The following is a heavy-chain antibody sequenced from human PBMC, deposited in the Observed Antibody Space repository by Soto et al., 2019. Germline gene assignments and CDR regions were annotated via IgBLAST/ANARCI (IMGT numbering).Heavy chain of an antibody. CDR3: ARAGAMVRGGNSSKRRAYYFDY. Sequence: SQTLSLTCAISGDSVSSKSAAWHWIRQSPSRGLEWLGRTYYRSKWSSNYAVSVKSRITINPDTSKNQFSLQLRSVTPDDTAVYYCARAGAMVRGGNSSKRRAYYFDYWGQGTLVTVSS. CDR1: GDSVSSKSAA. D-gene: IGHD3-10*01. CDR2: TYYRSKWSS. J-gene: IGHJ4*02. V-gene: IGHV6-1*01.